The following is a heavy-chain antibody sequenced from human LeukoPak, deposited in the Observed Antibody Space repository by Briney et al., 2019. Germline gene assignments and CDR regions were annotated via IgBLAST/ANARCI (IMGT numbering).Heavy chain of an antibody. V-gene: IGHV3-23*01. CDR3: GKLFYSSGMYHFDY. CDR1: GFTFSSSA. CDR2: ISGSGGGT. Sequence: GGSLRLSCATSGFTFSSSAMSWVRQPPGKGLGWVSTISGSGGGTYYADSVKGRFTISRDNSKNTLYLQMNSLRAEDTAVFYCGKLFYSSGMYHFDYWGQGTLVTVSS. D-gene: IGHD3-10*01. J-gene: IGHJ4*02.